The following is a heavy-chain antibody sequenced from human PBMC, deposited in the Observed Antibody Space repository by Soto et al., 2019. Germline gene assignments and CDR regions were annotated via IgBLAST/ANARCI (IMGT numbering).Heavy chain of an antibody. J-gene: IGHJ6*02. CDR2: IWYDGSNK. CDR1: GFTFRNYG. D-gene: IGHD2-2*01. V-gene: IGHV3-33*08. Sequence: GGSLRLSCTPSGFTFRNYGLHWVRQAPGKGLEWVAVIWYDGSNKYYADSVKGRFTISRDNSKNTLYLQMNSLRAEDTAVYYCARDGMRTVPPDYYYYYGMDVWGQGTTVTVSS. CDR3: ARDGMRTVPPDYYYYYGMDV.